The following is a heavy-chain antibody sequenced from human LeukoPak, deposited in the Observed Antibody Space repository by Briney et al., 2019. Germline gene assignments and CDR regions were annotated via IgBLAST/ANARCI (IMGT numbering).Heavy chain of an antibody. V-gene: IGHV1-58*02. D-gene: IGHD4-17*01. CDR2: IVVGSGNT. J-gene: IGHJ4*02. Sequence: SVKVSCKASGFTFTSSAMQWVRQARGQRLEWIGWIVVGSGNTNYAQKFQERVTITRDMSTSTAYMELSSLRSEDTAVYYCARYTTVTTGLDYWGQGTLVTVSS. CDR1: GFTFTSSA. CDR3: ARYTTVTTGLDY.